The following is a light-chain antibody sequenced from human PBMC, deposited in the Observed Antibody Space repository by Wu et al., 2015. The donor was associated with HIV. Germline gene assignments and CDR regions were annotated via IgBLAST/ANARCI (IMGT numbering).Light chain of an antibody. J-gene: IGKJ2*01. V-gene: IGKV3-20*01. CDR2: GAS. CDR1: QSVSSSY. CDR3: QQYGAHH. Sequence: EIVMTQSPSTLSLSPGERATLSCRASQSVSSSYLAWYQQKPGQAPRLLIYGASSRATGIPDRFSGSGSGTDFTLTISRLEPEDFAVYYCQQYGAHHFGQGTKLET.